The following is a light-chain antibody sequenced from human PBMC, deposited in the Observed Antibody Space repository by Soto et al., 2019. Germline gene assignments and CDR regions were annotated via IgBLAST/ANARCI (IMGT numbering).Light chain of an antibody. CDR3: QQANSFPIT. V-gene: IGKV1-12*01. J-gene: IGKJ5*01. CDR2: AAS. Sequence: DVQLTQSPSSVSASVVDRFTIAFRTTQHIGAWIAWYQQKPGRAPNLLIYAASNLQSGVPSRFSGSGSGTAFTLTISSLQPEDFATYYCQQANSFPITFAQRTRLEIK. CDR1: QHIGAW.